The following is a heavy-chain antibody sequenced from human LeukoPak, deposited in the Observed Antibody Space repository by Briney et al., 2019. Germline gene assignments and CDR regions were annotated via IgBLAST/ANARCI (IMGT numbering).Heavy chain of an antibody. V-gene: IGHV1-18*01. D-gene: IGHD3-3*01. CDR1: GYTFTSYG. J-gene: IGHJ6*02. CDR3: ARSDYDFWSGYSDYGMDV. CDR2: ISAYNGNT. Sequence: ASVKVFCKASGYTFTSYGISWVRQAPGQGLEWMGWISAYNGNTNYAQKLQGRVTMTTDTSTSTAYMELRSLRSDDTAVYYCARSDYDFWSGYSDYGMDVWGQGTTVTVSS.